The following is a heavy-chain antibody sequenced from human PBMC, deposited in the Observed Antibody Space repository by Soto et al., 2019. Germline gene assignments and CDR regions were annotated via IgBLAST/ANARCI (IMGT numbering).Heavy chain of an antibody. CDR1: GFTFSSYG. J-gene: IGHJ6*02. Sequence: QVQLVESGGGVVQPGRSLRLSCAASGFTFSSYGMHWVSQAPGKGLEWAAVISYDGSNKYYADSVKGRFTISRDNSKNTLYLQINSLIAEDTAVYYCAKDRVTADFRSYYYYGMDVCGQGTTVTVSS. CDR3: AKDRVTADFRSYYYYGMDV. V-gene: IGHV3-30*18. D-gene: IGHD3-10*01. CDR2: ISYDGSNK.